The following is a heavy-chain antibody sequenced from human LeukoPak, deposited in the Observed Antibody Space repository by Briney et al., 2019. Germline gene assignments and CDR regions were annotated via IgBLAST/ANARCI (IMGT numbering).Heavy chain of an antibody. D-gene: IGHD2-21*01. CDR2: VSDSSDV. CDR1: GCXFSTYT. CDR3: ARDGLHTGHFDY. V-gene: IGHV3-48*02. Sequence: GGSLRLSCAASGCXFSTYTMNWVRQAPGKGLEWVSAVSDSSDVHYSDSVKGRFTISRDNARNSLYLQMNSLRDEDTAVYYCARDGLHTGHFDYWGQGTLVTVSS. J-gene: IGHJ4*02.